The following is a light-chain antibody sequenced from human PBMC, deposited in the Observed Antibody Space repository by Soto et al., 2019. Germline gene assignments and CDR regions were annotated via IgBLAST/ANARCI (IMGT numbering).Light chain of an antibody. CDR1: ISNLGSNF. CDR2: GNN. CDR3: AAWDDSLSGVV. J-gene: IGLJ3*02. Sequence: QSVLTQPPSASGTPGQRVTISCSGSISNLGSNFIYWYQQLPGAAPKLLISGNNERPSGVPDRFSASKSGTSASLAISGLRSEDEADYHCAAWDDSLSGVVFGGGTQLTVL. V-gene: IGLV1-47*01.